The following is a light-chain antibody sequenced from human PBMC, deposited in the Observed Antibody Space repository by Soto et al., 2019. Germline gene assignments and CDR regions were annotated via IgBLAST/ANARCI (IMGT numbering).Light chain of an antibody. CDR3: QQYNNWPWYT. CDR1: QSISSN. J-gene: IGKJ2*01. V-gene: IGKV3-15*01. CDR2: GAS. Sequence: EMVMTQSQATLSVSPGERATLSCRASQSISSNLAWYQQRPGQAPRLLIYGASTRATGIPARFSGSGSGTEFTLTISSLQSEDFAVYYCQQYNNWPWYTFGQGTKLEIK.